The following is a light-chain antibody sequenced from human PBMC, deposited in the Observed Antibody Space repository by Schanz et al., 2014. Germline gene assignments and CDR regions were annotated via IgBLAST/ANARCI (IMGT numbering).Light chain of an antibody. J-gene: IGLJ3*02. V-gene: IGLV2-14*03. CDR2: DVS. CDR1: SSDVDGYNY. Sequence: QSVLTQPASVSGSPGQSITISCTGTSSDVDGYNYVSWYQQHPGKAPQLIIYDVSNRPSGVSNRFSGSKSDNSASLTISGLQAEDEADYYCSSYTSSTTLPVFGGGTKLTVL. CDR3: SSYTSSTTLPV.